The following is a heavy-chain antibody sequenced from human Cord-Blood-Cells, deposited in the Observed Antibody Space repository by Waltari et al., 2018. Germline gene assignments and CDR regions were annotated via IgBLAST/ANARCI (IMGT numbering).Heavy chain of an antibody. CDR3: ARHEQQLDY. Sequence: QVQLQESGPGLVKPSEILSLTCTVSGGSISSSYWSWIRQPPGKGLEWIGYIYYSGSTNYNPSLKSRVTISVDTSKNQFSLKLSSVTAADTAVYYCARHEQQLDYWGQGTLVTVSS. CDR1: GGSISSSY. D-gene: IGHD6-13*01. J-gene: IGHJ4*02. CDR2: IYYSGST. V-gene: IGHV4-59*08.